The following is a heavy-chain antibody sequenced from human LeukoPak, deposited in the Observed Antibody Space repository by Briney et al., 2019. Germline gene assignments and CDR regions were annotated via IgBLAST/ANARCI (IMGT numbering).Heavy chain of an antibody. D-gene: IGHD5-24*01. CDR2: ISWNSGSI. J-gene: IGHJ4*02. V-gene: IGHV3-9*01. CDR3: AQDVGDGYNSRSGPDY. Sequence: PGGSLRLSCAASGFTFDDYAMHWVRQAPGKGLEWVSGISWNSGSIGYADSVKGRFTISRDNAKNSLYLQMNSLRAEDTALYYCAQDVGDGYNSRSGPDYWGQGTLVTVSS. CDR1: GFTFDDYA.